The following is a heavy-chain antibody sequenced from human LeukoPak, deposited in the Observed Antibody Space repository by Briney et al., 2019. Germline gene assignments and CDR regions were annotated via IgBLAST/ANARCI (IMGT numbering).Heavy chain of an antibody. J-gene: IGHJ4*02. CDR2: INHSGST. CDR1: GGSFSGYY. CDR3: ARHYGDYIFDY. V-gene: IGHV4-34*01. D-gene: IGHD4-17*01. Sequence: SETLSLTCAVYGGSFSGYYWSWIRQPPGKGLEWIGEINHSGSTNYNPSLKSRVTISVDTSKNQFSLKLSSVTAADTAVYYCARHYGDYIFDYWGQGTLVTVST.